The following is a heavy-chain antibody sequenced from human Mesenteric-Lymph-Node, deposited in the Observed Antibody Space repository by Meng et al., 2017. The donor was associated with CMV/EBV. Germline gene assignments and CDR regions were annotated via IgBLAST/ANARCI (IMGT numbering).Heavy chain of an antibody. CDR1: GFTFSNYW. J-gene: IGHJ4*02. Sequence: GESLKISCEASGFTFSNYWMFWVRQAPGKGLEWVANIKADGSEKYYVGSVKGRFTISRDNAKNSLYLRMNSLRVEDTAVYYCVKDINSGFYFTYWGQGTLVTVSS. CDR3: VKDINSGFYFTY. D-gene: IGHD1-26*01. CDR2: IKADGSEK. V-gene: IGHV3-7*01.